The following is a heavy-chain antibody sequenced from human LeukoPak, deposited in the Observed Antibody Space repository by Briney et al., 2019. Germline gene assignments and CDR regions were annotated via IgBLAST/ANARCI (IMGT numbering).Heavy chain of an antibody. CDR1: GFTFSSYW. CDR3: ARVGHFWRGYSFDY. V-gene: IGHV3-7*01. J-gene: IGHJ4*02. CDR2: IKQDGSEK. D-gene: IGHD3-3*02. Sequence: GSLRLSCAASGFTFSSYWMSWVRQAPGKGLEWVANIKQDGSEKYYVDSVKGLFTISRDNAKNSLYLQMNSLRAEDTAVYYCARVGHFWRGYSFDYWGQGPLVTVSS.